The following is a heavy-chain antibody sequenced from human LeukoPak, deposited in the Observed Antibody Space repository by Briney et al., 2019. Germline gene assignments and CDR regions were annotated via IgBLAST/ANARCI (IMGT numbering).Heavy chain of an antibody. CDR1: GYTFTGYY. V-gene: IGHV1-2*02. Sequence: ASVKVSRKASGYTFTGYYMHWVRQAPGQGLEWMGWINPNSGGTNYAQKFQGRVTMTRDTSISTAYMELSSLRSDDTAVYYCARDIEGAMDIRDYWGQGTLVTVSS. D-gene: IGHD3-16*01. CDR2: INPNSGGT. CDR3: ARDIEGAMDIRDY. J-gene: IGHJ4*02.